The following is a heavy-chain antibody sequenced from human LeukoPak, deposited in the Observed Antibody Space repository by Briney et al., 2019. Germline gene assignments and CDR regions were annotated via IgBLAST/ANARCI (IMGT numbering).Heavy chain of an antibody. Sequence: SGGSLRLSCAASGFTFSSYAMSWVRQSPEKGLEWVANIKEDGSARYYVDSVKGRFTISRDNAKNSLYLQMTSLRAEDTAMYYCARDPRDDHNSLDSWGQGTQVTVSS. CDR1: GFTFSSYA. V-gene: IGHV3-7*03. CDR2: IKEDGSAR. J-gene: IGHJ5*01. CDR3: ARDPRDDHNSLDS.